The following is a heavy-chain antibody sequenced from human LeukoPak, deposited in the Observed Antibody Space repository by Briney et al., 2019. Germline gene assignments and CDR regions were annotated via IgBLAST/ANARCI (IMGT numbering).Heavy chain of an antibody. Sequence: GASVKVSCKASGYTFTSYGISWVRQAPGQGLEWMGWISAYNGNTNYAQKLQGRVTMTTDTSTSTAYMELRSLRSDDTAVYYCARVVCSSTSCHHPGYWGQGTLVTVS. CDR2: ISAYNGNT. V-gene: IGHV1-18*01. J-gene: IGHJ4*02. CDR3: ARVVCSSTSCHHPGY. D-gene: IGHD2-2*01. CDR1: GYTFTSYG.